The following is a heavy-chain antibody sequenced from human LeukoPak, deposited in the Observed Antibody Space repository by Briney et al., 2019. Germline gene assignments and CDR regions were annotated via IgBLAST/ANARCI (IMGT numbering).Heavy chain of an antibody. CDR1: GFTFSSYS. CDR3: ARDTVDCSSTSCYWRAFDI. V-gene: IGHV3-21*01. Sequence: EGSLRLSCAASGFTFSSYSMNWVRQAPGKGLEWVSSISSSSSYIYYADSVKGRFTISRGNAKNSLYLQMNSLRAEDTAVYYCARDTVDCSSTSCYWRAFDIWAQGTMVTVSS. D-gene: IGHD2-2*01. CDR2: ISSSSSYI. J-gene: IGHJ3*02.